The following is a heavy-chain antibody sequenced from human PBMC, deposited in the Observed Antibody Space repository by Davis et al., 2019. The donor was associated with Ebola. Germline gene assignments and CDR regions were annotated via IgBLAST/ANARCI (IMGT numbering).Heavy chain of an antibody. J-gene: IGHJ5*02. V-gene: IGHV3-21*04. CDR1: GFTFSSYS. CDR3: AKDQGSGSP. D-gene: IGHD1-26*01. CDR2: ISSSSSYI. Sequence: GESLKISCAASGFTFSSYSMNWVRQAPGKGLEWVSSISSSSSYIYYADSVKGRFTISRHNSKNTLYLQMNSLRAEDTAVYYCAKDQGSGSPWGQGTLVTVSS.